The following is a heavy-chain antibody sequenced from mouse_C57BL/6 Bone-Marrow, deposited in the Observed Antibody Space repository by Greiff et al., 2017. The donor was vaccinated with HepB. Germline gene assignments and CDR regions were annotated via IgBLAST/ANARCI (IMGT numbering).Heavy chain of an antibody. CDR3: ARRDYGSSYHYYAMDY. CDR1: GYAFSSSW. CDR2: IYPGDGDP. Sequence: VQLQQSGPELVKPGASVKISCKASGYAFSSSWMNWVKQRPGKGLEWIGRIYPGDGDPNYNGKFKGKATLTADKSSSTAYMQLSSLTSEDSAVYFCARRDYGSSYHYYAMDYWGQGTSVTVSS. J-gene: IGHJ4*01. D-gene: IGHD1-1*01. V-gene: IGHV1-82*01.